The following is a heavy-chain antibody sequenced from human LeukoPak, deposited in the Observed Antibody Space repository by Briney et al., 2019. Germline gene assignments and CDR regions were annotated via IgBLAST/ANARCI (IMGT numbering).Heavy chain of an antibody. CDR2: INHSGST. J-gene: IGHJ5*02. Sequence: SETLSLTCAVYGGSFSGYYWSWIRQPPGKGLEWIGEINHSGSTNYNPSLKSRVTISVDTSKNQFSLKLSSVTAADTAVYYRARVGGTGWFDPWGQGTLVTVSS. CDR1: GGSFSGYY. D-gene: IGHD1-1*01. V-gene: IGHV4-34*01. CDR3: ARVGGTGWFDP.